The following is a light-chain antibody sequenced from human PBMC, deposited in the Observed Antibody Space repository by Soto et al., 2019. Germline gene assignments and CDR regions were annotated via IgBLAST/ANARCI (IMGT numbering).Light chain of an antibody. V-gene: IGLV1-44*01. J-gene: IGLJ2*01. Sequence: QSVLTQPPSASGTPGLRVTISCSGSNSNVGSRAVNWYQQLPGTAPKLLIHSNNQRPSGVPDRFSGSKSGTSASLAISGLQSEDEADYYCASWDDSLNGVFGGGTKLTVL. CDR2: SNN. CDR1: NSNVGSRA. CDR3: ASWDDSLNGV.